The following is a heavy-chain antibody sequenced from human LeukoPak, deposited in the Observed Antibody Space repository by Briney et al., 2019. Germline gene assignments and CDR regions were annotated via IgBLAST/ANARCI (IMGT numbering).Heavy chain of an antibody. CDR1: GFTFSSYG. V-gene: IGHV3-33*01. J-gene: IGHJ4*02. CDR3: ARGPYCSGGSCHIYYFDY. Sequence: GGSLRLSCAASGFTFSSYGMHWVRQAPGKGLEWVAVIWYDGSNKYYADSVKGRFTISRDNSKNTLYPQMNSLRAEDTAVYYCARGPYCSGGSCHIYYFDYWGQGTLVTVSS. CDR2: IWYDGSNK. D-gene: IGHD2-15*01.